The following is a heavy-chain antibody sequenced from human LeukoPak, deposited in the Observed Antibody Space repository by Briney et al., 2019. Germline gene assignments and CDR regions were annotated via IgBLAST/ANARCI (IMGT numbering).Heavy chain of an antibody. J-gene: IGHJ5*02. Sequence: GESLKISCKGSGYSFTSYWIGWVRQRPGKGLEWMGIIYPGDSDTRYSPSFQGQVTISADKSISTAYLQWSSLKASDTAMYYCARGAYCGGDCYTSPLYNWFDPWGQGTLVTVSS. V-gene: IGHV5-51*01. CDR1: GYSFTSYW. CDR2: IYPGDSDT. D-gene: IGHD2-21*02. CDR3: ARGAYCGGDCYTSPLYNWFDP.